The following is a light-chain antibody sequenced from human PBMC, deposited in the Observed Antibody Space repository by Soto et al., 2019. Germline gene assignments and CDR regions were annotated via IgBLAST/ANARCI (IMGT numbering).Light chain of an antibody. CDR1: QGISSY. CDR3: QKYYSYPRA. V-gene: IGKV1-8*01. J-gene: IGKJ1*01. Sequence: AIRMTQSPSSLSAYTGDRFTISCRASQGISSYLAWYQKKPGKAPKLLIYAASTVQSGVPSRFSGSGSGTDFTLTISCLQSEDFATYYSQKYYSYPRAFGQGTQVEIK. CDR2: AAS.